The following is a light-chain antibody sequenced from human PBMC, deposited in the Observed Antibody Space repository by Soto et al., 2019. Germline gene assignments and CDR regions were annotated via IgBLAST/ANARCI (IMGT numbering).Light chain of an antibody. CDR3: CSSASRRQVV. CDR2: ADY. Sequence: QSALTQPASVSGSRGLSITISCTGTSSYVETYNIVSWYQHHPGKAPKLIIYADYKRPSGVSDRFYGSKSGNTASLTISGLQAEDEADYYCCSSASRRQVVFGAGTKLNRP. V-gene: IGLV2-23*01. J-gene: IGLJ2*01. CDR1: SSYVETYNI.